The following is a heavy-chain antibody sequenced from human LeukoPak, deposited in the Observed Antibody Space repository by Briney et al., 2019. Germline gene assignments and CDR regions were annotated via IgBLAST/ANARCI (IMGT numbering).Heavy chain of an antibody. J-gene: IGHJ3*02. Sequence: GGSLRLSCAASGFTFSSYAMSWVRQAPGKGLEWVSAISNSGDTTYYADSVKGRFTISRDNAKNSLYLQMNSLRAEDTALYHCARVYCSGGSCYEDAFDIWGQGTMVTVSS. V-gene: IGHV3-23*01. CDR3: ARVYCSGGSCYEDAFDI. CDR1: GFTFSSYA. D-gene: IGHD2-15*01. CDR2: ISNSGDTT.